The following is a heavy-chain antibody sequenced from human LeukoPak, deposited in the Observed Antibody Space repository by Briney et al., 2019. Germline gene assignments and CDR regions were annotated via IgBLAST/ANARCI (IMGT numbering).Heavy chain of an antibody. V-gene: IGHV3-30*03. CDR3: ARGGPYTLNWFDP. J-gene: IGHJ5*02. CDR2: ISYDGSNK. Sequence: GGSLRLSCAASGFTFSSYSMSWVRQAPGKGLEWVAVISYDGSNKYYADSVKGRFTISRDNSKNTLYLQMNSLRAEDTAVYYCARGGPYTLNWFDPWGQGTLVTVSS. CDR1: GFTFSSYS.